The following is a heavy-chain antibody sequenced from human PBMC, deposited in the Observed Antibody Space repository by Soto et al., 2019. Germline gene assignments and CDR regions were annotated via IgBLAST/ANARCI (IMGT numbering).Heavy chain of an antibody. D-gene: IGHD3-16*01. V-gene: IGHV4-30-4*01. J-gene: IGHJ4*02. CDR1: GVTMSYGGYS. CDR2: IYYSGNT. Sequence: PSETLSLTCSVSGVTMSYGGYSWSWIRQPPGKGLEWIGHIYYSGNTDYNPSLKSRLAISIDTSKNQFSLQLSSVTAADTAVYFCAREGGESSDGLYYFDSWGQGSLVTVSS. CDR3: AREGGESSDGLYYFDS.